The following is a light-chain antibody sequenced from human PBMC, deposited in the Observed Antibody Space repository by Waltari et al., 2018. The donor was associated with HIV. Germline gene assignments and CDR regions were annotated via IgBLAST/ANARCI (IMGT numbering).Light chain of an antibody. CDR2: EVT. CDR1: SSDIGAYNR. Sequence: QSALTQPPSVSGSLGQSVTIPCTGTSSDIGAYNRVSWYQQSPGTAPKLRLSEVTHRPSGVPVRFSGSKSGNTASLTISGLQADDEADYYCSSYTTSSTWVFGGGTKLTVL. J-gene: IGLJ3*02. CDR3: SSYTTSSTWV. V-gene: IGLV2-18*02.